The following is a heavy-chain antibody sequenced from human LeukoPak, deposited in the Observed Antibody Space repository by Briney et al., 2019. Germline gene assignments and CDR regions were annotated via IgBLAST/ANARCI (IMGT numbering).Heavy chain of an antibody. CDR3: ARAMSVWGSYRYPYWYFDL. V-gene: IGHV1-2*02. CDR2: INPNSGGT. Sequence: ASVKVSCKASGYTFTGYYMHWVRQAPGQGLEWMGWINPNSGGTNYAQKFQGRVTMTRDTSISTAYMELSRLRSDDTAVYYCARAMSVWGSYRYPYWYFDLWGRGTLVTVSS. CDR1: GYTFTGYY. J-gene: IGHJ2*01. D-gene: IGHD3-16*02.